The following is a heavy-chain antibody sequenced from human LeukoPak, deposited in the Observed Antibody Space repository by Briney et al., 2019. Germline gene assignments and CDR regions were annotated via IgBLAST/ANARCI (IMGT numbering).Heavy chain of an antibody. CDR2: IRSKAYGGTT. CDR1: GFTFGDYA. CDR3: TRDRNFWSGIYYYYYMDV. J-gene: IGHJ6*03. D-gene: IGHD3-3*01. Sequence: GGSLRLSCTASGFTFGDYAMSWVRQAPGKGLERVGFIRSKAYGGTTEYAASVKGRFTISRDDSKSIAYLQMNSLKTEDTAVYYCTRDRNFWSGIYYYYYMDVWGKGTTVTVSS. V-gene: IGHV3-49*04.